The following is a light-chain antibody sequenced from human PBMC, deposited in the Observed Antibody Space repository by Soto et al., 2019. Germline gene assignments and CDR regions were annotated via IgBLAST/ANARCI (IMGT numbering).Light chain of an antibody. CDR2: GES. V-gene: IGKV3-15*01. J-gene: IGKJ1*01. CDR3: QQYYDWPRT. Sequence: EIVMTQSPATLSVSPGERATLSCRASQSVSSNLAWYQQKPGQAPRLLIYGESARATGIPARFSGSGSGTEFTLTISSLQSEDFAGSFCQQYYDWPRTFGQGTKVEIK. CDR1: QSVSSN.